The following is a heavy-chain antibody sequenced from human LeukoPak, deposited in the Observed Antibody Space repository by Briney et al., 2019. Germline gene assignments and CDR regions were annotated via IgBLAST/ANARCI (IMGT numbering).Heavy chain of an antibody. J-gene: IGHJ4*02. CDR3: AHRRSGYNWNHGDFDY. CDR1: GFSLSTSGVG. Sequence: SGPTLLKPTQTLTLTCSFSGFSLSTSGVGVGWIRHAPGKALEWLALIYWYDDKRYSPSLRTRLTIVKDPSNSQVVLIMTNVDPADTATYYCAHRRSGYNWNHGDFDYWGQGNLVTVSS. D-gene: IGHD1-14*01. V-gene: IGHV2-5*01. CDR2: IYWYDDK.